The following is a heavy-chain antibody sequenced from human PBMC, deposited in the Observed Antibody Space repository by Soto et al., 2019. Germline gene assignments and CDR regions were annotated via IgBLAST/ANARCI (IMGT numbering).Heavy chain of an antibody. CDR2: ISHDGSNT. Sequence: GGSLRLSCAASGFTFSAYGIHWVRQAPGKGLEWVAVISHDGSNTNYADSVKGRFTFSRDNSKDTVYLQMNSLRAEDTAVYYCAKDTYYYSSRGYYVFYSCGQGTLVTVSA. CDR1: GFTFSAYG. CDR3: AKDTYYYSSRGYYVFYS. D-gene: IGHD3-22*01. V-gene: IGHV3-30*18. J-gene: IGHJ4*02.